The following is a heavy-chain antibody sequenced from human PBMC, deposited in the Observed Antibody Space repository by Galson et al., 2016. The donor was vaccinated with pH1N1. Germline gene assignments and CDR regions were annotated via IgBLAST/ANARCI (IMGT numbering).Heavy chain of an antibody. D-gene: IGHD3-16*01. CDR3: ARVLAYSNSPFDAFDV. Sequence: SVKVSCKASGYNFNGHYIHWVRQAPGQGPEWMGWINANSGSTNFLQKFEGRVTMTRDTSRHTVCMEMRRLTSDDTAVYYCARVLAYSNSPFDAFDVWGQGTMVTVSS. V-gene: IGHV1-2*02. J-gene: IGHJ3*01. CDR1: GYNFNGHY. CDR2: INANSGST.